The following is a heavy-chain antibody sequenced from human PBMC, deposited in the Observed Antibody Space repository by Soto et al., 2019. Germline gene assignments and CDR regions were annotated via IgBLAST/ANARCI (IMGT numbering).Heavy chain of an antibody. V-gene: IGHV4-59*01. Sequence: SETLCLTCTVSDGSISSYYWSWIRQPPGKGLEWIGYIYCSGSTNYNPSLKSRVTISVDTSKNQFSLKLSSVTAADTAVYYCARTPRDGYNLYYYYGMDVWGQGTTVTVSS. J-gene: IGHJ6*02. CDR1: DGSISSYY. CDR2: IYCSGST. D-gene: IGHD5-12*01. CDR3: ARTPRDGYNLYYYYGMDV.